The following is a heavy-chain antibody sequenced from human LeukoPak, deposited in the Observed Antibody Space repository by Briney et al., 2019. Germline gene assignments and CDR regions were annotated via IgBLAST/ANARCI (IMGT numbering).Heavy chain of an antibody. J-gene: IGHJ4*02. CDR1: GFTFSYYA. Sequence: GGSLRLSCSASGFTFSYYAMHWVRQAAGKGLEFVSGISSNGGSTYYADSLKGRFTVSRDNSNNTLYLQMSSLRAEDTAICYCAKGPTYDSLPYYFDYWGQGTLVTVSS. D-gene: IGHD3-22*01. CDR3: AKGPTYDSLPYYFDY. V-gene: IGHV3-64D*09. CDR2: ISSNGGST.